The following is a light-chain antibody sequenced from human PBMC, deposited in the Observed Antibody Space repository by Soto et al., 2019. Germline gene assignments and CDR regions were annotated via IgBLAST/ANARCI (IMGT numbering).Light chain of an antibody. CDR2: DAS. CDR1: QSISTR. Sequence: DIQMTQSPSTLSASVGDRVTITCRASQSISTRWAWYQQKPGKAPKLLIYDASSLESGVPSRFSASGSGTELTLTIRSLQPDDLATYFCQQYNSYSPRTFSQGTKAEIK. CDR3: QQYNSYSPRT. V-gene: IGKV1-5*01. J-gene: IGKJ1*01.